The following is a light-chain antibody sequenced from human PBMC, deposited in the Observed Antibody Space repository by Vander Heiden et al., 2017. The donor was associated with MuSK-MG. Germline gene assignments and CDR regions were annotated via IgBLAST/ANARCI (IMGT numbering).Light chain of an antibody. J-gene: IGKJ2*01. CDR2: AAS. CDR3: QHRDSTPYT. CDR1: QSISSY. V-gene: IGKV1-39*01. Sequence: IQMTQSPSSLSASVGDRVTITCRASQSISSYLNWYQQKPGKAPKLLIYAASSLQSGVPSRFSGSGSGTDFTLTISRLQPEDFATYYCQHRDSTPYTFGQGTKMDIK.